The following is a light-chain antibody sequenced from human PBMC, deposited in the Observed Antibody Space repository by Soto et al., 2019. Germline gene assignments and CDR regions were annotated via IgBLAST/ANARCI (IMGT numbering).Light chain of an antibody. J-gene: IGLJ1*01. CDR1: SSDVGGYNY. CDR2: DVS. V-gene: IGLV2-14*03. CDR3: SSYTTSNTRQIV. Sequence: QAGLTQPSSLSASPGQSITISCTGTSSDVGGYNYVSWYQHHPGKAPKLMIFDVSNRPSGVSNRFSGSKSGNTASLTISGLQPEDEADYYCSSYTTSNTRQIVFGTGTKVTVL.